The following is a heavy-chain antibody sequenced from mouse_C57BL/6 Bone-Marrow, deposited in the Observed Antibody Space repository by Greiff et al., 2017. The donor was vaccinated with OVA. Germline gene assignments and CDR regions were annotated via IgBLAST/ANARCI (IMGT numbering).Heavy chain of an antibody. V-gene: IGHV1-82*01. D-gene: IGHD1-1*01. CDR3: ARSRNITTVGGFAY. CDR1: GYAFSSSW. J-gene: IGHJ3*01. Sequence: VQLQQSGPELVKPGASVKISCKASGYAFSSSWMNWVKQRPGKGLEWIGRIYPGDGDTNYNGKFKGKARLTADKSSSTAYMQLSSLTSEDSAVYFCARSRNITTVGGFAYWGQGTLVTVSA. CDR2: IYPGDGDT.